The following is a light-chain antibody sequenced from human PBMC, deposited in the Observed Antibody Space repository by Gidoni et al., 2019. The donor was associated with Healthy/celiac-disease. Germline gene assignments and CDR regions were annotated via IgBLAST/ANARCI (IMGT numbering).Light chain of an antibody. CDR2: AAS. CDR1: QGRSNY. J-gene: IGKJ5*01. V-gene: IGKV1-27*01. Sequence: DIQMTQSPSSLSASVGDRVTITCRANQGRSNYLAWYQQKPGKVPKLLIYAASTLQSGVPSRCSGSGSGTDFILTISSLQPEYVATYYCQKYSSAPTFGQGTRLEIK. CDR3: QKYSSAPT.